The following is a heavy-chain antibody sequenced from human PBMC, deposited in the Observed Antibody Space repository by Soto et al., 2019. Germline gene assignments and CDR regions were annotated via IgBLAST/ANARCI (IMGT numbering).Heavy chain of an antibody. V-gene: IGHV1-24*01. D-gene: IGHD3-10*01. CDR1: GYTLTELS. Sequence: VASVKVSCKVSGYTLTELSIHWVRQAPGKGFEWMGGFDPEDGETIYAQKFQGRVTMTEDTSTDTAYMELSSLRSEDTAVYYCTIDQYYGSGSQYYSDYWGQGTLVTVSS. CDR3: TIDQYYGSGSQYYSDY. J-gene: IGHJ4*02. CDR2: FDPEDGET.